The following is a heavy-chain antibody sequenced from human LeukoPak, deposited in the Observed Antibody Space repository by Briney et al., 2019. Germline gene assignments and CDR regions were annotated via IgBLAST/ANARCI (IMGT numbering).Heavy chain of an antibody. CDR3: ARDSAAVAANLGYFDY. D-gene: IGHD6-19*01. CDR1: GGSISSSGYY. CDR2: IYYSGST. V-gene: IGHV4-39*07. Sequence: PSETLSLTCTVSGGSISSSGYYWGWIRQPPGKGLEWIGSIYYSGSTYYNPSLKSRVTISVDKSKNQFSLKLSSVTAADTAVYYCARDSAAVAANLGYFDYWGQGTLVTVSS. J-gene: IGHJ4*02.